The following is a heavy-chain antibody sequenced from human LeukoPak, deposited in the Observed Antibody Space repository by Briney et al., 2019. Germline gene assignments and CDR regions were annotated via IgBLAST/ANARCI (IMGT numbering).Heavy chain of an antibody. CDR3: ARAWSYSTGWYNY. CDR1: GFSFSTYW. J-gene: IGHJ4*02. CDR2: IKQDGSEK. V-gene: IGHV3-7*04. D-gene: IGHD6-19*01. Sequence: GGSLRLSCAASGFSFSTYWMSWVRQAPGKGLEWVANIKQDGSEKYYVDSVKGRFTISRDNAKNSLYLQMNSLRVEDTAVYYCARAWSYSTGWYNYWGQGTPVTVSS.